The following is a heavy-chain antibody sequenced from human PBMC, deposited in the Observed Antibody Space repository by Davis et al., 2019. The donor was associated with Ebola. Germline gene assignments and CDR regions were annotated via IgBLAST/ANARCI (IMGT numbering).Heavy chain of an antibody. V-gene: IGHV1-69*13. D-gene: IGHD2-2*03. CDR3: ARGSGYCSSTSCYTVMDY. CDR1: GGTFSSYA. J-gene: IGHJ4*02. Sequence: SVKVSCKASGGTFSSYAISWVRQAPGQGLEWMGGIIPIFGTANYAQKFQGRVTITADESTSTAYMELSSLRSEDTAVYYCARGSGYCSSTSCYTVMDYWGQGTLVTVSS. CDR2: IIPIFGTA.